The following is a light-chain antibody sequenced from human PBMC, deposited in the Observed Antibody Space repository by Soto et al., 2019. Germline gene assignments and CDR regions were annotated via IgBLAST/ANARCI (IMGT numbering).Light chain of an antibody. CDR2: GAS. CDR1: QIVIDN. V-gene: IGKV3-15*01. CDR3: QQYNNWPLT. Sequence: EIVMTQSPATLSLSPGEKATLSCRASQIVIDNLAWYQQKPGQAPRLLVYGASTRATGIPARFSGSGSGTEFTLTISSLQSEDFAVYYCQQYNNWPLTFGGGTKVEIK. J-gene: IGKJ4*01.